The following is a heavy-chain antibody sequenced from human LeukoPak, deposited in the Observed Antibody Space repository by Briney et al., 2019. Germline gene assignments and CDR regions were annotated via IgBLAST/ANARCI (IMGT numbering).Heavy chain of an antibody. Sequence: GGSLRLSCAASGFTFSNAWMSWVRQAPGKGLEWVSAISGSGGSTYYADSVKGRFTISRDNSKNTLYLQMNSLRAEDTAVYYCAKTHSSSWYQDAFDIWGQGTMVTVSS. CDR2: ISGSGGST. D-gene: IGHD6-13*01. CDR1: GFTFSNAW. J-gene: IGHJ3*02. V-gene: IGHV3-23*01. CDR3: AKTHSSSWYQDAFDI.